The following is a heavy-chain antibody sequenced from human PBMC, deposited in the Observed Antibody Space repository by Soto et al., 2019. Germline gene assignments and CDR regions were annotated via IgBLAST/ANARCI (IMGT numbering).Heavy chain of an antibody. CDR1: GDTFTNFG. V-gene: IGHV1-18*01. D-gene: IGHD3-10*01. Sequence: HLVQSGPEVKKPGASVTVSCKTSGDTFTNFGLSWVRQAPGQGLEWMGWIATYNSNKNYAQKFQGRLTLTKDTSMSTGYMELKSLEYDDTAVYYCARVLRGVVNWFDPWGQGTLVTVSS. CDR2: IATYNSNK. CDR3: ARVLRGVVNWFDP. J-gene: IGHJ5*02.